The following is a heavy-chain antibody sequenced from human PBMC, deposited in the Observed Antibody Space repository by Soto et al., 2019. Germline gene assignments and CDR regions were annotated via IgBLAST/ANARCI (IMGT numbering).Heavy chain of an antibody. CDR1: GFTFSSYA. CDR2: ISGSGGTS. D-gene: IGHD1-7*01. CDR3: AKRGYNWNYDGY. Sequence: SLRLSCASFGFTFSSYAMSWVRQAPGKGLEWVSSISGSGGTSYYADSVKGRFTISRDNSKNTLYLQMNSLRAEDTAVYYCAKRGYNWNYDGYWGQGTLVTVSS. J-gene: IGHJ4*02. V-gene: IGHV3-23*01.